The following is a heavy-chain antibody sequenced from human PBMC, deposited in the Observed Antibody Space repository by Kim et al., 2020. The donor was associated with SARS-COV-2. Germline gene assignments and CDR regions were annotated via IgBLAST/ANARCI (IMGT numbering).Heavy chain of an antibody. Sequence: RYSPCLKSRLTINKDTSKNQVVLTLTNMDPVDTATYYCAHRRGLVGAYDYWGQGTLVTVSS. D-gene: IGHD1-26*01. V-gene: IGHV2-5*01. J-gene: IGHJ4*02. CDR3: AHRRGLVGAYDY.